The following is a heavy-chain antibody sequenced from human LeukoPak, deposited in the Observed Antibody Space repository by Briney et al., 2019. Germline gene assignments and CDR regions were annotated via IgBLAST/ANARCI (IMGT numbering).Heavy chain of an antibody. CDR2: IYYSGST. Sequence: TSETLSLTCTVSGGSISNYFWSWIRQPPGKGLEWIGYIYYSGSTNYNPSVKSRVTISVDTSKNQFSLKLSSVTAADTAVYYCARGYYGSGSPFDYWGQGTLVTVSS. J-gene: IGHJ4*02. CDR1: GGSISNYF. D-gene: IGHD3-10*01. CDR3: ARGYYGSGSPFDY. V-gene: IGHV4-59*08.